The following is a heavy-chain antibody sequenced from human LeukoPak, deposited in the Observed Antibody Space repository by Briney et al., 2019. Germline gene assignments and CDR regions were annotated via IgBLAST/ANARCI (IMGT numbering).Heavy chain of an antibody. CDR2: IWYDGSNK. Sequence: GGSLRLSCAASGFTFSSYGMHWVRQAPGKGLEWEAVIWYDGSNKYYADSVKGRFTISRDNSKNTLYLQMNSLRAEDTAVYYCAKGGDTYDFWSGYYTGRHYYYYMDVWGKGTTVTVSS. V-gene: IGHV3-33*06. CDR3: AKGGDTYDFWSGYYTGRHYYYYMDV. J-gene: IGHJ6*03. D-gene: IGHD3-3*01. CDR1: GFTFSSYG.